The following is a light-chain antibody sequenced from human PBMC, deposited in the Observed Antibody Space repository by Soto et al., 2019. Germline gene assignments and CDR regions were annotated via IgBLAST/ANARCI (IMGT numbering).Light chain of an antibody. CDR3: QQYGSSRT. CDR1: QSVSNNY. Sequence: EIVLTQSPGTLSLSPGERATLSCRASQSVSNNYLAWYQQKPGQAPRLLVYGASSRATGIADRFSGSGPGTDFTLTISRLEPEDFAVYYCQQYGSSRTFGQGTKVDIK. CDR2: GAS. V-gene: IGKV3-20*01. J-gene: IGKJ1*01.